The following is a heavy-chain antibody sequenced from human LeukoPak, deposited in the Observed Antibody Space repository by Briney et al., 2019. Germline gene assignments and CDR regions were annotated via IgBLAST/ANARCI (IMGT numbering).Heavy chain of an antibody. CDR3: ARDQSGYSSSPNYYGMDV. J-gene: IGHJ6*02. CDR2: IYYSGST. Sequence: SETLSLTCSGSGGSISSTTYYWGWIRQPPGKGLEWIGSIYYSGSTYYNPSLSLKSRVTISLDTSKNQFSLKLSSVTAADTAVYYCARDQSGYSSSPNYYGMDVWGQGTTVTVSS. D-gene: IGHD6-13*01. V-gene: IGHV4-39*02. CDR1: GGSISSTTYY.